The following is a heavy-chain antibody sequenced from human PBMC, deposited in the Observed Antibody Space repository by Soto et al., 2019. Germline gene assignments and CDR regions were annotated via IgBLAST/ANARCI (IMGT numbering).Heavy chain of an antibody. Sequence: GGSLRLSCAASGFSFSTYNMNWVRQAPGKGLEWVSSISRDSTYRYYADSMRGRFTISRDNAKNSVFLQLDNLRGDDTAVYYCARDPYDFWSGPDYWGQGTLVTVSS. D-gene: IGHD3-3*01. CDR3: ARDPYDFWSGPDY. V-gene: IGHV3-21*06. CDR2: ISRDSTYR. J-gene: IGHJ4*02. CDR1: GFSFSTYN.